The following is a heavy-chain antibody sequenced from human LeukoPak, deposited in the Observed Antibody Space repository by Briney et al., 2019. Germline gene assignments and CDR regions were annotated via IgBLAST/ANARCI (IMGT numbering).Heavy chain of an antibody. V-gene: IGHV4-30-2*02. Sequence: SETLSLTCTVSGGSISSGGYYWSWIRQPPGKGLEWIGYIYHSGSTYYNPSLKSRVTISVDRSKNQFSLKLSSVTAADTAVYYCARSLELDAFDIWGQGTMVTVSS. CDR2: IYHSGST. CDR1: GGSISSGGYY. CDR3: ARSLELDAFDI. D-gene: IGHD1-7*01. J-gene: IGHJ3*02.